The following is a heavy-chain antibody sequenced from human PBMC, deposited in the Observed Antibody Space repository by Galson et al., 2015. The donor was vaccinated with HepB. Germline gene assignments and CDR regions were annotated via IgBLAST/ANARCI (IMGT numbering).Heavy chain of an antibody. CDR2: INGDGSST. Sequence: SLRLSCAASGFTFSSYWMHWVRQAPGKGLVWVSRINGDGSSTSYADSVKGRFTISRDNAKNTLYLQMNSLRAEDTAVYYCARDMDRSSTFYYYYGMDVWGQGTTVTVSS. V-gene: IGHV3-74*01. CDR1: GFTFSSYW. CDR3: ARDMDRSSTFYYYYGMDV. D-gene: IGHD6-6*01. J-gene: IGHJ6*02.